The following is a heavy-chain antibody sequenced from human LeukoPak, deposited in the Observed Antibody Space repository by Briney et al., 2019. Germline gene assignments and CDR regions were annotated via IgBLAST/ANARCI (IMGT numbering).Heavy chain of an antibody. J-gene: IGHJ5*02. CDR2: INHSGST. Sequence: SETLSLTCAVYGGSFSGYYWSWIRQPPGKGLEWIGEINHSGSTNYNPSLKSRVTISVDTSKNQFSLKLSFVTAADTAVYYCARDNYDQSWGQGTLVTVSS. CDR1: GGSFSGYY. D-gene: IGHD3-22*01. V-gene: IGHV4-34*01. CDR3: ARDNYDQS.